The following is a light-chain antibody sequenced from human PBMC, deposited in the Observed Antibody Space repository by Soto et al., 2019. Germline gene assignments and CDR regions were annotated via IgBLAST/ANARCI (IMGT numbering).Light chain of an antibody. CDR1: QGIGSW. CDR3: QQANSFPPT. CDR2: AAS. Sequence: DIQLAQSPSSVSASVGARVTITCRASQGIGSWLAWYQQKPGKAPKLLIYAASSLQSGVPSRFSGSGSGTDFTLTISSLQPEDFASYHCQQANSFPPTFGGGTKVAIQ. V-gene: IGKV1D-12*01. J-gene: IGKJ4*01.